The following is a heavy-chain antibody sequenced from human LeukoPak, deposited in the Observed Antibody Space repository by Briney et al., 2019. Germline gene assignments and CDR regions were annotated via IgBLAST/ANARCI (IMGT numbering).Heavy chain of an antibody. D-gene: IGHD3-10*01. V-gene: IGHV3-33*01. J-gene: IGHJ4*02. CDR2: IWYDGSNK. CDR1: GFTFTHYG. Sequence: PGRSLRLSCAASGFTFTHYGMHWVRQAPGKGLEWVAVIWYDGSNKYYADSVKGRFTISRDNSKNTLYLQMNSLRAEDTAVYYCARDTFTELEWFGELLGFDYWGQGTLVTVSS. CDR3: ARDTFTELEWFGELLGFDY.